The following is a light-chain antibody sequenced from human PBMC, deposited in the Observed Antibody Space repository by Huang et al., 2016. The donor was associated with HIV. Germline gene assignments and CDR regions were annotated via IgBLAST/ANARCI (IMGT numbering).Light chain of an antibody. J-gene: IGKJ5*01. CDR1: QPLLSTANNKSY. Sequence: DIVMTQSPGSLTVSLGERASINCTSSQPLLSTANNKSYLAWYQQKPRQPPKALSYWASNRESGVPERFSGSGSGTDFTRTISSLQAEDVALYYCQQYYSASITFGQGTRVE. CDR3: QQYYSASIT. V-gene: IGKV4-1*01. CDR2: WAS.